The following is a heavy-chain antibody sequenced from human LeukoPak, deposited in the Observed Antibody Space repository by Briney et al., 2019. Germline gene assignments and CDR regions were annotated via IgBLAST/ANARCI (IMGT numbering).Heavy chain of an antibody. CDR1: GGSISSGDYY. CDR3: ARGRVVVVAATLGAFDI. Sequence: SETLSLACTVSGGSISSGDYYWSWIRQPPGKGLEWIGYIYYSGSTYYNPSLKSRVTISVDTSKNQFSLKLSSVTAADTAVYYCARGRVVVVAATLGAFDIWGQGTMVTVSS. J-gene: IGHJ3*02. D-gene: IGHD2-15*01. CDR2: IYYSGST. V-gene: IGHV4-30-4*08.